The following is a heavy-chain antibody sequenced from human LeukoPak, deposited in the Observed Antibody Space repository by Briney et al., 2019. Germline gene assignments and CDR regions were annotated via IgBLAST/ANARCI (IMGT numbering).Heavy chain of an antibody. J-gene: IGHJ4*02. CDR3: AKDQYYDFWSGFYY. Sequence: PGGSLRLSCAASGFTFSSSSMNWVRQAPGKGLEWVSYITASSSTEYYADSVKGRFTISRDNAKNSLYLQMNSLRAEDTAVYYCAKDQYYDFWSGFYYWGQGTLVTVSS. CDR1: GFTFSSSS. V-gene: IGHV3-48*01. CDR2: ITASSSTE. D-gene: IGHD3-3*01.